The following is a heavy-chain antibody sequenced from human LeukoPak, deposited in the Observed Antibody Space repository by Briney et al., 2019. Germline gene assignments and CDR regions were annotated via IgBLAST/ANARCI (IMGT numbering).Heavy chain of an antibody. CDR1: GGSISSSSYY. CDR3: ASLGILTGYAEFDY. V-gene: IGHV4-39*07. CDR2: IYYSGST. J-gene: IGHJ4*02. Sequence: SETLSLTCTVSGGSISSSSYYWGWIRQPPGKGLEWIGSIYYSGSTYYNPSLKSRVTISVDTSKNQFSLKLSSVTAADTAVYYCASLGILTGYAEFDYWGQGTLVTVSS. D-gene: IGHD3-9*01.